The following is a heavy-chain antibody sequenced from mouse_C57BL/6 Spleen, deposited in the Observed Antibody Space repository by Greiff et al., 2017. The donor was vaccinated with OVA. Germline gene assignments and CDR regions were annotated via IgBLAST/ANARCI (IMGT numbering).Heavy chain of an antibody. CDR1: GYTFTDYY. D-gene: IGHD1-1*01. CDR3: ARNYYYGSSYLFDY. Sequence: EVQLQQSGPVLVKPGASVKMSCKASGYTFTDYYMNWVKQSHGKSLEWIGVINPYNGGTSYNQKFKGKATLTVDKSSSTAYMELNSLTSEDSAVYYCARNYYYGSSYLFDYWGQGTTLTVSS. J-gene: IGHJ2*01. V-gene: IGHV1-19*01. CDR2: INPYNGGT.